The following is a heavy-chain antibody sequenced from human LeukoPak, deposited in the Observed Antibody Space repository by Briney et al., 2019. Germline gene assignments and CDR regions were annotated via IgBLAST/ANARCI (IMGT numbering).Heavy chain of an antibody. V-gene: IGHV1-18*01. CDR3: ARGPKRYSSSWYEGGKDFDY. CDR1: GYTFTSYG. J-gene: IGHJ4*02. Sequence: ASVKVSCKASGYTFTSYGISWVRQAPGQGLEWMGWISAYNGNTNYAQKLQGRVTMTTDTSTSTAYMELRSLRSDDTAVYYRARGPKRYSSSWYEGGKDFDYWGQGTLVTVSS. D-gene: IGHD6-13*01. CDR2: ISAYNGNT.